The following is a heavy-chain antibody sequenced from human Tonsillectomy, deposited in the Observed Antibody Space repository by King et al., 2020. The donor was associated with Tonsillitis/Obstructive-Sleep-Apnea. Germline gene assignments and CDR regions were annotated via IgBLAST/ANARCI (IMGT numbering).Heavy chain of an antibody. D-gene: IGHD1-26*01. CDR1: GGPISSSSYY. Sequence: LQLQESGPGLVKPSETLSLPCTVSGGPISSSSYYWGWIRQPPGKGLEWIGNIYYSGSTYYNPSLKSRVTISVDTSKNQFSLNLSSVTAADTAVYYCARPQYSGSYYYFDYWGQGTLVTVSS. V-gene: IGHV4-39*01. CDR2: IYYSGST. CDR3: ARPQYSGSYYYFDY. J-gene: IGHJ4*02.